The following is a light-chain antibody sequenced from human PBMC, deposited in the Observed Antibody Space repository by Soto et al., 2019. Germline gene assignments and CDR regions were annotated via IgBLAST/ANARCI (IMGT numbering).Light chain of an antibody. V-gene: IGKV1-5*01. CDR3: QQYNSYPWT. Sequence: DIQMTQSPSTLSASVGYRVTITCLASQSISSWLAWYQQKPGKAPTLLIYDASSLESGVPSRFSGSGSGTEFTLTISSLQPDDFETYYCQQYNSYPWTFGQGTKVDIK. CDR2: DAS. CDR1: QSISSW. J-gene: IGKJ1*01.